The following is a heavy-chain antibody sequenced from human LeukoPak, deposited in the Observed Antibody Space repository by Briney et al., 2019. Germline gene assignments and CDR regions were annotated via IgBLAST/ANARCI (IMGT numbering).Heavy chain of an antibody. J-gene: IGHJ6*02. V-gene: IGHV4-59*08. Sequence: PSETLSLTCTVSGGSISSYYWSWIRQPPGKVLEWIGYIYYSGSTNYNPSLKSRVTISVDPSKNQSSLKLSSVTAAHTAVYYCARSSAYYYYGMDVWGQGPAVTVSS. CDR1: GGSISSYY. CDR2: IYYSGST. CDR3: ARSSAYYYYGMDV.